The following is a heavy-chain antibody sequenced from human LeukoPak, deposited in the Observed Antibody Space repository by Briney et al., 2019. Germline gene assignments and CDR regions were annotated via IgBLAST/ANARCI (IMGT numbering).Heavy chain of an antibody. V-gene: IGHV4-39*07. CDR2: IYYSGSP. CDR1: GASISSSSYF. J-gene: IGHJ4*02. D-gene: IGHD3-16*01. Sequence: PSETLSLTCTVSGASISSSSYFWGWIRQPPGTGLEWIGTIYYSGSPYYNPSFKSRVTISVDTSKNQFSLKLSSVTAADTAVYYCARDGPAFGGVILDYWGQGTLVTVSS. CDR3: ARDGPAFGGVILDY.